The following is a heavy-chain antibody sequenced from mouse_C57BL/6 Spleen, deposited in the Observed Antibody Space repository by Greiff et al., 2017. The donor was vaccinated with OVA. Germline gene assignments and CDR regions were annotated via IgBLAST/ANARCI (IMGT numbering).Heavy chain of an antibody. CDR1: GYTFTSYW. Sequence: QVQLQQPGAELVRPGSSVKLSCKASGYTFTSYWMDWVKQRPGQGLEWIGNIYPSDSETHYNQKFKDKATLTVDKSSSTAYMQLSSLTSEDSAVYYCARGYGSSSGWFAYWGQGTLVTVSA. J-gene: IGHJ3*01. CDR3: ARGYGSSSGWFAY. V-gene: IGHV1-61*01. CDR2: IYPSDSET. D-gene: IGHD1-1*01.